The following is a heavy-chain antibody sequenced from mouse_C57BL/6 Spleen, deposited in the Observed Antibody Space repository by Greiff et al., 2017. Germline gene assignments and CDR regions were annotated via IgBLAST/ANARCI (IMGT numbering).Heavy chain of an antibody. Sequence: LQQSGAELVRPGASVTLSCKASGYTFTDYEMHWVKQTPVHGLEWIGAIDPETGGTAYNQKFKGKAILTADKSSSTAYMELRSLTSDDSSVYYCTRSDYGSSFYYFDYWGQGTTLTVSS. D-gene: IGHD1-1*01. J-gene: IGHJ2*01. CDR1: GYTFTDYE. CDR3: TRSDYGSSFYYFDY. CDR2: IDPETGGT. V-gene: IGHV1-15*01.